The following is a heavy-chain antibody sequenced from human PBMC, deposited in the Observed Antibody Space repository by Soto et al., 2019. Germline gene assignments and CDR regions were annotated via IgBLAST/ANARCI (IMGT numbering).Heavy chain of an antibody. CDR2: IYYTGST. Sequence: PSDTLYITXSVSAGSISIYHWSWIRQPAGKGLEWIGRIYYTGSTDYNPSLKSRVTMSVDTSKNQFSLKVSSVTAADTAVYYCARDCSGGACYPASFDYWGQGTLVTVSS. J-gene: IGHJ4*02. CDR3: ARDCSGGACYPASFDY. CDR1: AGSISIYH. V-gene: IGHV4-4*07. D-gene: IGHD2-15*01.